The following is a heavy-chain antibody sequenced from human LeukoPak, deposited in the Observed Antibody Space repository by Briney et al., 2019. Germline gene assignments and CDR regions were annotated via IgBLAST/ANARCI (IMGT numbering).Heavy chain of an antibody. V-gene: IGHV4-61*02. D-gene: IGHD3-10*01. CDR3: AVARGVRGAGNWFDP. CDR2: IATSGST. CDR1: GGAISNGTYY. Sequence: PSQTLSLTCSVSGGAISNGTYYWSWIRQPAGKRLEWIGRIATSGSTDYNPSLKSRVTISVDTSKNQFSLKLISVTAADTAMYYCAVARGVRGAGNWFDPWGQGTLVTVSS. J-gene: IGHJ5*02.